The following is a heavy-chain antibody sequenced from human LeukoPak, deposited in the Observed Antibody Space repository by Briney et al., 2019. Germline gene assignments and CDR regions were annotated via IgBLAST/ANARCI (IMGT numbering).Heavy chain of an antibody. CDR1: GGTFSSYA. CDR3: ARGGSSSGWYLDL. CDR2: IIPMFGTA. J-gene: IGHJ2*01. D-gene: IGHD6-6*01. V-gene: IGHV1-69*13. Sequence: GASVKVSCKASGGTFSSYAISWVRQAPGQGLEWMGGIIPMFGTANYAQKFQGRVTITADESTSTAYMELSSLRSEDTAVYYCARGGSSSGWYLDLWGRGTLVIVSS.